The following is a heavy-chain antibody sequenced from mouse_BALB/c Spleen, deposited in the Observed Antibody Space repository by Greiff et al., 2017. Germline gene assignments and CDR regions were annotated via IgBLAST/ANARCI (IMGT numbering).Heavy chain of an antibody. Sequence: QVQLQQSGAELVKPGASVKMSCKASGYTFTSYWMHWVKQRPGQGLEWIGTIDPSDSYTSYNQKFKGKATLTVDTSSSTAYMQLSSLTSEDSAVYYCTAYPLDYWGQGTTLTVSS. V-gene: IGHV1S127*01. D-gene: IGHD2-10*01. J-gene: IGHJ2*01. CDR2: IDPSDSYT. CDR1: GYTFTSYW. CDR3: TAYPLDY.